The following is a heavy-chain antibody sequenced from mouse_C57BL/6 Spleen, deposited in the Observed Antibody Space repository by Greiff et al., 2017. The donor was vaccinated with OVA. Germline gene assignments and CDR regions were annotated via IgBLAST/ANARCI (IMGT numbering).Heavy chain of an antibody. CDR2: IYPGDGDT. Sequence: VKLQESGPELVKPGASVKISCKASGYAFSSSWMNWVKQRPGKGLEWIGRIYPGDGDTNYNGKFKGKATLTADKSSSTAYMQLSSLTSEDSAVYFCAKVGNGDFDYWGQGTTLTVSS. J-gene: IGHJ2*01. CDR1: GYAFSSSW. V-gene: IGHV1-82*01. D-gene: IGHD1-3*01. CDR3: AKVGNGDFDY.